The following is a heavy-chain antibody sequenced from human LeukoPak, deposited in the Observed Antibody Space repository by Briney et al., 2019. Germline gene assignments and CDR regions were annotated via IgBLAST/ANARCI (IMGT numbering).Heavy chain of an antibody. CDR1: GYSFTNYW. CDR3: ARHRSVGASNPDPFNI. J-gene: IGHJ3*02. D-gene: IGHD1-26*01. Sequence: GESLKISCKGSGYSFTNYWIGWVRQMPGKGLEWMAIIYPGDSDTRYSPSLQGQVTIPADKSISTAYLQWSSLKASDTAMYYCARHRSVGASNPDPFNIWGQGTMVTVSS. CDR2: IYPGDSDT. V-gene: IGHV5-51*01.